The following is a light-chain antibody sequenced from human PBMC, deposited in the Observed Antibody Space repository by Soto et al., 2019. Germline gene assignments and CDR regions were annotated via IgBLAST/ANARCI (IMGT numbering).Light chain of an antibody. V-gene: IGKV3-15*01. CDR2: GAS. Sequence: EIVMTQSPATLSVSPGERATLSCRASQSVSNNLAWYQQKPGQAPRLLIYGASTRATGIPARFSGSGSGTEFTLTISSLQSEDFAVYFCQHYNNWPPFFGVGTKVDIK. J-gene: IGKJ4*01. CDR3: QHYNNWPPF. CDR1: QSVSNN.